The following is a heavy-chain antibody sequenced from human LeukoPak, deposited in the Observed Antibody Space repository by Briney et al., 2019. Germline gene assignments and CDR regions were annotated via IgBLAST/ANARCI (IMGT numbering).Heavy chain of an antibody. CDR1: GYSFINYW. CDR3: ARSVRYYYDKSGFPPRYFDL. D-gene: IGHD3-22*01. V-gene: IGHV5-51*01. CDR2: IYPGDSAT. Sequence: GESLKISCKGSGYSFINYWIGWVRQMPGKGLEWMGAIYPGDSATRYSPSFQGQVSLSADKCITTAYLQWSSLKASDTAMYYCARSVRYYYDKSGFPPRYFDLWGRGTLVTVSS. J-gene: IGHJ2*01.